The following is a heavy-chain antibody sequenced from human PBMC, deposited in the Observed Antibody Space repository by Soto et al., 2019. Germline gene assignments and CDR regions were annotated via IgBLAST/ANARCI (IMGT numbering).Heavy chain of an antibody. D-gene: IGHD2-15*01. V-gene: IGHV3-66*01. J-gene: IGHJ6*02. CDR3: ARDDVLCDGGRCYGVPLDF. CDR1: GFTVSSKY. CDR2: IQSGGPT. Sequence: GGSLRLSCAASGFTVSSKYMSWVRQAPGKGLEWVSLIQSGGPTYYADSVKGRFTISRDTSENTVHLQMDSLRAEDTAVYYCARDDVLCDGGRCYGVPLDFWGQGTTVTVSS.